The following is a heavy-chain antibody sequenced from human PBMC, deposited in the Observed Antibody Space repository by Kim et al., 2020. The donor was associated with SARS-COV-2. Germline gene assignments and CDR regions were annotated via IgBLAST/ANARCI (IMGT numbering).Heavy chain of an antibody. CDR2: NGNT. V-gene: IGHV1-18*01. D-gene: IGHD2-15*01. J-gene: IGHJ4*02. CDR3: ARSVNSDY. Sequence: NGNTTHAQELQARLTLATDTSTSTAYMELRSLRSDDTAVYYCARSVNSDYWGQGTLVTVSS.